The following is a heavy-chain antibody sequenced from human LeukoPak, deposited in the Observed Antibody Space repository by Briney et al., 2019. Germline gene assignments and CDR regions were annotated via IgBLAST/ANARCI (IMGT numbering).Heavy chain of an antibody. Sequence: TSETLSLTCDVSGGSLSGYNWFWIRQAPGKGLEWIGKINHSGRTNYNPSLKSRVTLSLDKSENRFSLKLTSVTAAVSAVYFCARAYYYDSTGYFEDDYWGQGTLVTVSS. CDR1: GGSLSGYN. CDR3: ARAYYYDSTGYFEDDY. D-gene: IGHD3-22*01. V-gene: IGHV4-34*01. J-gene: IGHJ4*02. CDR2: INHSGRT.